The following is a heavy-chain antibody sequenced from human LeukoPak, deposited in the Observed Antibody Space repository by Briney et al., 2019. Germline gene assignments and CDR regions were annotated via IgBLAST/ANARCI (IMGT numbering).Heavy chain of an antibody. CDR2: IYSGGST. Sequence: GGSLRLSCAASGFTVSSNYMSWVRQAPGKGLEWVSVIYSGGSTYYADSVKGRFTISRDNSKNTLYLQMNSLRAEDTAVYYCALVVAANLHAHWGQGTLVTVSS. V-gene: IGHV3-66*01. J-gene: IGHJ4*02. CDR3: ALVVAANLHAH. D-gene: IGHD2-15*01. CDR1: GFTVSSNY.